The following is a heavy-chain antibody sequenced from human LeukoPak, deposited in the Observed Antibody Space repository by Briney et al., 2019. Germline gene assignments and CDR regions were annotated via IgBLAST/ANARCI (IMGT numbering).Heavy chain of an antibody. CDR1: GYTFTSYG. Sequence: ASVKVSCKASGYTFTSYGISWVRQAPGQGLEWMGWISAYNGNTNYAQKLQGRVTITADESTSTAYMELSSLRSEDTAVYYCARDYYGSGSALTGWGQGTLVTVSS. CDR3: ARDYYGSGSALTG. J-gene: IGHJ4*02. D-gene: IGHD3-10*01. V-gene: IGHV1-18*01. CDR2: ISAYNGNT.